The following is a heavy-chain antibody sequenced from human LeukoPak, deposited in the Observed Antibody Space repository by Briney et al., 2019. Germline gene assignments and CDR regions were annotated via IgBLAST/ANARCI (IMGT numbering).Heavy chain of an antibody. V-gene: IGHV3-66*01. J-gene: IGHJ4*02. D-gene: IGHD3-9*01. CDR3: ARDEYDILTGYPGDY. CDR1: GFTVSSNY. Sequence: GGSLRLSCAASGFTVSSNYMSWVRQAPGKGLEWVSVIYSGGSTYYADSVKGRFTISRDNSKNTLYLQMNSLRAEDTAVYYCARDEYDILTGYPGDYWGQRTLVTVSS. CDR2: IYSGGST.